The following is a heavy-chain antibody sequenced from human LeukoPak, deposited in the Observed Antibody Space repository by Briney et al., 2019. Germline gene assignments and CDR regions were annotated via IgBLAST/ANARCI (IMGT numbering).Heavy chain of an antibody. V-gene: IGHV4-34*01. CDR1: GGSFSDYY. Sequence: SETLSLTCAVYGGSFSDYYWSWIRQPPGKGLEWIGEINHSGSTNYNPSLKSRVTISVDTSKNQFSLKLSSVTAADTAVYYCARASRDYVWGSYRRAFDYWGQGTLVTVSS. J-gene: IGHJ4*02. CDR3: ARASRDYVWGSYRRAFDY. D-gene: IGHD3-16*02. CDR2: INHSGST.